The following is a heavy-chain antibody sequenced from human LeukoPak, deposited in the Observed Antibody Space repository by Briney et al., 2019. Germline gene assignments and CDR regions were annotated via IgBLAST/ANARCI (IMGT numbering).Heavy chain of an antibody. CDR1: GFTVSSNY. D-gene: IGHD1-14*01. CDR3: ARDRDNHGPFDY. Sequence: GGSLRLSCAASGFTVSSNYMTWVRQAPGKGLEWVSVIYSGGSTYYADSVKGRFTISRDNSKNTLYLQMNSLRAEDTAVYYCARDRDNHGPFDYWGQGTLVTVSS. CDR2: IYSGGST. J-gene: IGHJ4*02. V-gene: IGHV3-53*01.